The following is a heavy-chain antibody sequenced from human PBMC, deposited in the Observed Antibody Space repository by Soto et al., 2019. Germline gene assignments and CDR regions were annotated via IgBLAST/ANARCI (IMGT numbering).Heavy chain of an antibody. CDR1: GFNFSKSG. CDR3: ARDRTAMAVFDS. V-gene: IGHV3-48*02. Sequence: GGSLRLSCEASGFNFSKSGMYWVRQAPGKGLEWISYTSSTSHPKYYADAVKGRLTISRDNAKNSLYLQMDSLRDDDTAVYYCARDRTAMAVFDSWGQGTQVTVFS. D-gene: IGHD6-19*01. CDR2: TSSTSHPK. J-gene: IGHJ4*01.